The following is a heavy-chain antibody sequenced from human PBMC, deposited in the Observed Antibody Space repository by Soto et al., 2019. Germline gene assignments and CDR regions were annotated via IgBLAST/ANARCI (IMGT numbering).Heavy chain of an antibody. J-gene: IGHJ5*02. CDR2: IYYSGST. CDR1: GCSISSYY. Sequence: SETLSLTCTVSGCSISSYYWSWIRQPPGKGLEWIGYIYYSGSTNYNPSLKSRVTISVDTSKNQFSLKLSSVTAADTAVYYCARHSYYYGSGTARSGFDPWGQGTLVTVSS. V-gene: IGHV4-59*08. D-gene: IGHD3-10*01. CDR3: ARHSYYYGSGTARSGFDP.